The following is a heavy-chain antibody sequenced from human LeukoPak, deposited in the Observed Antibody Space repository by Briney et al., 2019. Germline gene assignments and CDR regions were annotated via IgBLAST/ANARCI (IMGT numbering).Heavy chain of an antibody. CDR3: TRGGVDY. CDR2: IKQDGSNT. CDR1: GFTFSRYW. V-gene: IGHV3-7*01. J-gene: IGHJ4*02. D-gene: IGHD3-10*01. Sequence: PGGSLRLSCAASGFTFSRYWMNWVRQAPGKGLEWVANIKQDGSNTNYVDSVKGRFTISRDNAKNTLYLQMNSLRAEDTAVYYCTRGGVDYWGQGTLVTVSS.